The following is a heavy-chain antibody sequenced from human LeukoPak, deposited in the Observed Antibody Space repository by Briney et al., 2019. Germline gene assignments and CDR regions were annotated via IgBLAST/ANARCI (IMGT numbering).Heavy chain of an antibody. CDR3: ARDMGWLAFDY. Sequence: GGSLRLSCAASGFTFDDYGMSWVRQAPGKGLEWVSGINWNGGSTGYADSVKGRFTISRDNAKNSLYLQMNTLRAEDTAVYYCARDMGWLAFDYWGQGTLVTVSS. CDR2: INWNGGST. J-gene: IGHJ4*02. D-gene: IGHD6-19*01. V-gene: IGHV3-20*04. CDR1: GFTFDDYG.